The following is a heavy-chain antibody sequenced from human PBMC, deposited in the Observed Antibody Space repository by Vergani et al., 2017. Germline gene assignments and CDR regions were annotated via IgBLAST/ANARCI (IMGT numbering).Heavy chain of an antibody. CDR3: FYDFWAGYDSGDV. Sequence: EVQLVESGGGLVQPGGSLRLSCAASGFTFSSYWMSWVRQAPGKGLEWVANIKQDGSEKYYVDSVKGRFTISRDNAKNSLYLQMNSLRAEDTAVYYCFYDFWAGYDSGDVWGKGTTVTVSS. V-gene: IGHV3-7*01. J-gene: IGHJ6*04. CDR1: GFTFSSYW. D-gene: IGHD3/OR15-3a*01. CDR2: IKQDGSEK.